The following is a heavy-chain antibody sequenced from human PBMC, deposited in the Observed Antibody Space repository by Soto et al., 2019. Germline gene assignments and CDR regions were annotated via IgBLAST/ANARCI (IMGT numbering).Heavy chain of an antibody. CDR1: GFTFSNAW. V-gene: IGHV3-15*01. CDR3: TTTGPPVLLWFGELSVRDY. D-gene: IGHD3-10*01. CDR2: IKSKTDGGTT. J-gene: IGHJ4*02. Sequence: EVQLVESGGGLVKPGGSLRLSCAASGFTFSNAWMSWVRQAPGKGLEWVGRIKSKTDGGTTDYAAPVKGRFTISRDDSKNTLYLQMNSLKTEDTAVYYCTTTGPPVLLWFGELSVRDYWGQGTLVTVSS.